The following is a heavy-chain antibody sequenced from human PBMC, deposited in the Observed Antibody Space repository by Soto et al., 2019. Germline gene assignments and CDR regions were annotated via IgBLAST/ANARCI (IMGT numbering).Heavy chain of an antibody. J-gene: IGHJ6*02. Sequence: GGSLRLSCAASGFTFSSYAMSWVRQAPGKGLEWVSAISGSGGSTYYADSVKGRFTISRDNSKNTLHLQMNSLRAEDTAVYYCATRSRATLRMDVWGQGTTVTVSS. CDR1: GFTFSSYA. V-gene: IGHV3-23*01. CDR2: ISGSGGST. CDR3: ATRSRATLRMDV.